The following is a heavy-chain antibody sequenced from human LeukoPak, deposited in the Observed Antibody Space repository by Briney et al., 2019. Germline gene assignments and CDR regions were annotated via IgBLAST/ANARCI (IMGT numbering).Heavy chain of an antibody. CDR3: ARAGVPVPGTAWFDP. Sequence: GGSLRLSCAASGFTFSSYAMSWVRQAPGKGLEWVSAISGSGGSTFYADSVKGRFTISRDNSKNTVYLQMNSLRAEDTAVYYCARAGVPVPGTAWFDPWGQGTLVTVSS. CDR1: GFTFSSYA. CDR2: ISGSGGST. J-gene: IGHJ5*02. D-gene: IGHD1-1*01. V-gene: IGHV3-23*01.